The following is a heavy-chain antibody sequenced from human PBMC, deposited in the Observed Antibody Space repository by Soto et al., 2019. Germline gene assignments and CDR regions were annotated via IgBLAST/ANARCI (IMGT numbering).Heavy chain of an antibody. CDR3: AKSTFGVVNPLNWFDP. V-gene: IGHV3-23*01. D-gene: IGHD3-3*01. J-gene: IGHJ5*02. CDR1: GFTFSSHG. Sequence: EVQLLESGGGLVQPGGSLRLSCAASGFTFSSHGMNWVRRAPGKGLEWVSFISGSGGDTYYADSVKGRFTVSRDNSKNALYLQMKSLRADDTAVYYCAKSTFGVVNPLNWFDPWGQGTLVTVSS. CDR2: ISGSGGDT.